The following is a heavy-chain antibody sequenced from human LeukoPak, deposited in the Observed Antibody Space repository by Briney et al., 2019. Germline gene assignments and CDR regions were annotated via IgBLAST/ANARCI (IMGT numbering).Heavy chain of an antibody. V-gene: IGHV3-23*01. CDR1: GFTFSSYA. CDR3: ARGKQWRSSFDY. CDR2: ISGSGGST. J-gene: IGHJ4*02. D-gene: IGHD6-19*01. Sequence: GGSLRLSCAASGFTFSSYAMSWVRQAPGKGLEWVSAISGSGGSTYYADSVKGRFTISRDNSKNTLYLQMNSLRAEDTAVYYCARGKQWRSSFDYWGQGTLVTVSS.